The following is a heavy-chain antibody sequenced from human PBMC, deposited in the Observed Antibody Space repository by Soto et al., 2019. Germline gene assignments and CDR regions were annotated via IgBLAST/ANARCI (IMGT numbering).Heavy chain of an antibody. V-gene: IGHV3-23*01. Sequence: GGSLRLSCAASGFTFSSYAMSWVRQAPGKGLEWVSAISGSGGSTYYADSVKGRFTISRDNSKNTLYLQMNSLRAEDTAVYYCAKGGGRYSSSWLLLTYWGQGTLVTVSS. CDR2: ISGSGGST. D-gene: IGHD6-13*01. CDR1: GFTFSSYA. J-gene: IGHJ4*02. CDR3: AKGGGRYSSSWLLLTY.